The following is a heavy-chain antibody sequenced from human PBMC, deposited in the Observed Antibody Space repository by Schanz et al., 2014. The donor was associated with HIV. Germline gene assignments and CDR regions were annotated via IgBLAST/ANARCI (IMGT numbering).Heavy chain of an antibody. CDR3: AKTSITLGMDV. CDR2: ISGGSGST. J-gene: IGHJ6*02. V-gene: IGHV3-23*04. Sequence: VQLVESGGGLKRPGGSLRLSCAASGLTLSSYGMSWVRQAPGKGLEWVSSISGGSGSTFYADSVKGRFTISRVNSKNTLYLQMNSLRAEDTAIYYCAKTSITLGMDVWGQGTTVTVSS. D-gene: IGHD1-20*01. CDR1: GLTLSSYG.